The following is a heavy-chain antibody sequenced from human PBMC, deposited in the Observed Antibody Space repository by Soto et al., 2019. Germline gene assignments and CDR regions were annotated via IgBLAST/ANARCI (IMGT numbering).Heavy chain of an antibody. CDR2: IYYSGST. V-gene: IGHV4-31*03. CDR1: GGSISSGGYY. J-gene: IGHJ4*02. Sequence: QVQLQESGPGLVKPSQTLSLTCTVSGGSISSGGYYWSWIRQHPGKGLEWIGYIYYSGSTYYNPSLKSRVTISVDTSKNQFSLKLSSVTASDTAVYYCAIRNGSGSYYVDYWGQGTLVTVSS. D-gene: IGHD3-10*01. CDR3: AIRNGSGSYYVDY.